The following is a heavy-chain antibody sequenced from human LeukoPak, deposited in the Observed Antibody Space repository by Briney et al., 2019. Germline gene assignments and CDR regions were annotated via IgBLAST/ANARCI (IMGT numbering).Heavy chain of an antibody. Sequence: GGSLRLSCAASGFTVSSNYMSWVRQAPGKGLEWVSVIYSGGSTYYADSVKGRFTISRDNSKNTLYLQMNSLRAEDTAVYYCARRIAARDEDYYYYYMDVWGKGTTVTVSS. CDR2: IYSGGST. V-gene: IGHV3-53*01. CDR3: ARRIAARDEDYYYYYMDV. CDR1: GFTVSSNY. D-gene: IGHD6-13*01. J-gene: IGHJ6*03.